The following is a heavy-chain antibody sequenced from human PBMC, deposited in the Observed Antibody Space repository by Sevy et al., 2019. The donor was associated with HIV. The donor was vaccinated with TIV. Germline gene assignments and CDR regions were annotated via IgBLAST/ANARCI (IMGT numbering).Heavy chain of an antibody. J-gene: IGHJ4*02. V-gene: IGHV3-30*04. D-gene: IGHD3-22*01. CDR1: GFTFSSYA. Sequence: GGSLRLSCAASGFTFSSYAMHWVRQAPGKGLEWVAVISYDGRNKYYADSVKGRFTISRDNSKNTLYLQMNSLRAEDTAVYYCARERDSGFSDYWGQGTLVTVSS. CDR2: ISYDGRNK. CDR3: ARERDSGFSDY.